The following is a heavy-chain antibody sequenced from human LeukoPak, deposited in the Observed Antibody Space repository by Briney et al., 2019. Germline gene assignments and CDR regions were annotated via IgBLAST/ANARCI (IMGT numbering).Heavy chain of an antibody. Sequence: GGSLRLSCAASGFTFSSYAMHWVRQAPGKGLEYVSAISSNGGSTYYANSVKGRFTISRDNSKNTLYLQMGSLRAEDMAVYYCARDLGGYDYWGQGTLATVSS. CDR1: GFTFSSYA. CDR2: ISSNGGST. V-gene: IGHV3-64*01. D-gene: IGHD1-26*01. CDR3: ARDLGGYDY. J-gene: IGHJ4*02.